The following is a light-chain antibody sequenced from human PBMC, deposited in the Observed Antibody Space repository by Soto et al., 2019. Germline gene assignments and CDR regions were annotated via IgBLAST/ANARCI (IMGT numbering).Light chain of an antibody. CDR1: SSNIGAGYD. CDR2: GNS. V-gene: IGLV1-40*01. J-gene: IGLJ1*01. CDR3: QSYDSSLSGYV. Sequence: QLVLTQPPSVSGAPGQRVTISCTGSSSNIGAGYDVPWYQQLPGTAPKLLIYGNSNRPSGVPDRFSGSKSGTSASLAITGLHAEDEADYYCQSYDSSLSGYVFGTGTKVTVL.